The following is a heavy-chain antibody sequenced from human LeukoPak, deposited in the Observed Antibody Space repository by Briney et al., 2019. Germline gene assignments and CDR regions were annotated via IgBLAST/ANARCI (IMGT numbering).Heavy chain of an antibody. Sequence: GGSLRLSCAASGFTFSSYAMSWVRQAPGKGLEWVSAISGSGGSTYYADSVKGRFTISRDNSKNTLYLQMNSLRAEDTAVYYCAKTWDYYGSGSYPPLFDYWGQGTLVTVSS. V-gene: IGHV3-23*01. J-gene: IGHJ4*02. CDR3: AKTWDYYGSGSYPPLFDY. D-gene: IGHD3-10*01. CDR2: ISGSGGST. CDR1: GFTFSSYA.